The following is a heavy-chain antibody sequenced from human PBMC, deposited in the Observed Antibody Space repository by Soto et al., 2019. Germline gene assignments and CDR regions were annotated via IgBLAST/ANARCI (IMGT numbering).Heavy chain of an antibody. CDR3: ARDNDIVATITSLYYYGTDV. V-gene: IGHV3-33*01. CDR1: GFTFSSYG. J-gene: IGHJ6*02. Sequence: GGSLRLSCAASGFTFSSYGMHWVRQAPGKGLEWVAVIWYDGSNKYYADSVKGRFTISRDNSKNTLYLQMNSLRAEDTAVYYCARDNDIVATITSLYYYGTDVWGQGTTVTVSS. D-gene: IGHD5-12*01. CDR2: IWYDGSNK.